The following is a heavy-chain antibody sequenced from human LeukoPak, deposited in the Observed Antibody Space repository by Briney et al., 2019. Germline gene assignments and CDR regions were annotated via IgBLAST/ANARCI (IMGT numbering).Heavy chain of an antibody. J-gene: IGHJ5*02. CDR1: GFTFSSYW. CDR2: INSDGSST. D-gene: IGHD2-15*01. V-gene: IGHV3-74*01. CDR3: ARGRYCSGGSCYWEYNWFDP. Sequence: PGGSLRLSCAASGFTFSSYWMHWVRQAPGKGLVWVSRINSDGSSTSYADSVKGRFTISRDNAKNTLYLQMNSLRAEDTAVYYCARGRYCSGGSCYWEYNWFDPWGQGTPVTVSS.